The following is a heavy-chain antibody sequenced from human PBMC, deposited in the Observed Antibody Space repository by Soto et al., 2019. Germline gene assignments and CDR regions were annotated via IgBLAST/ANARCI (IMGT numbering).Heavy chain of an antibody. J-gene: IGHJ4*02. D-gene: IGHD3-9*01. Sequence: SGPTLVNPTQTLTLTCTFSGFSLSTSGVGVGWIRQPPGKALEWLALIYWDDDKRYSPSLQSRLTITKETSKNQVVLTMTNMDPVDTATYYCAHSHSYDDILPGPPFDYWGQGTLVTVPS. V-gene: IGHV2-5*02. CDR3: AHSHSYDDILPGPPFDY. CDR1: GFSLSTSGVG. CDR2: IYWDDDK.